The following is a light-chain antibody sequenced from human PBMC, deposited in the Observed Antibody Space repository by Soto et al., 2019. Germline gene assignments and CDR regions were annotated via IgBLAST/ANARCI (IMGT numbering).Light chain of an antibody. CDR3: QQYGSSPIT. Sequence: EIVLTQSPGTLSLSPGERATLSCRASQSVSSYLAWYQQKPGQAPRLLIYGASSRATGIPDRISGSGSGTDFTLTISRLEPEEFAVYYCQQYGSSPITFRQGTRLEIK. V-gene: IGKV3-20*01. CDR1: QSVSSY. CDR2: GAS. J-gene: IGKJ5*01.